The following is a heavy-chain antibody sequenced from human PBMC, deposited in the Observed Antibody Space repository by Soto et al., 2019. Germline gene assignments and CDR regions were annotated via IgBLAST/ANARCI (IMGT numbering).Heavy chain of an antibody. V-gene: IGHV4-59*08. D-gene: IGHD2-8*01. Sequence: SETLSLTCTVSGGSISGYYWTWIRQPPGKGLEWIGFIYYRGNTNHNPSLKSRVTISMDTSKNHFALKLNSVTAADTAVYYCARTKTGYAFDVWGQGTMVTVSS. CDR3: ARTKTGYAFDV. CDR1: GGSISGYY. J-gene: IGHJ3*01. CDR2: IYYRGNT.